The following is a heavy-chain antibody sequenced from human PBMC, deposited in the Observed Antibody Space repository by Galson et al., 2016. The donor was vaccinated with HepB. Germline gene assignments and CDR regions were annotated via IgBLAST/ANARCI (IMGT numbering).Heavy chain of an antibody. CDR3: ASNWDKDY. D-gene: IGHD7-27*01. J-gene: IGHJ4*02. CDR2: IYSGGGT. Sequence: SLRLSCAASGFTVSNNYMSWVRQAPGKGLEWVSVIYSGGGTVYADSVKGRFTISRDNSKNTLYLQTNRLRAEDTAVYYCASNWDKDYWGQGTLVTVSS. V-gene: IGHV3-53*01. CDR1: GFTVSNNY.